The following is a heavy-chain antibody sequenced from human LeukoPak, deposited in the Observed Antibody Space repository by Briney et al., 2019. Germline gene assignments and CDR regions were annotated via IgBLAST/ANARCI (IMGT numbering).Heavy chain of an antibody. CDR3: ARGPGIVGATDWFDP. V-gene: IGHV3-30-3*01. J-gene: IGHJ5*02. Sequence: PGRSLRLSCAASGFTFSSYAMHWVRQAPGKGLEWVAVISYDGSNKYYADSVKGRFTIPRDNSKNTPYLQMNSLRAEDTAVYYCARGPGIVGATDWFDPGGEGTLVTLSS. CDR1: GFTFSSYA. CDR2: ISYDGSNK. D-gene: IGHD1-26*01.